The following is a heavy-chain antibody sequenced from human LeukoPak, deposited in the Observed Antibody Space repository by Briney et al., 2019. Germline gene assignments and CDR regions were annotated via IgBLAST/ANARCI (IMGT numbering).Heavy chain of an antibody. V-gene: IGHV4-30-4*01. J-gene: IGHJ3*02. Sequence: SETLSLTCTVSGGSISSGDYYWSWIRQPPGKGLEWIGYIYYSGSTYYNPFLKSRVTISVDTSKNQFSLKLSSVTAADTAVYYCARGGRAGGGGAFDIWGQGTMVTVSS. CDR1: GGSISSGDYY. CDR3: ARGGRAGGGGAFDI. D-gene: IGHD2-21*01. CDR2: IYYSGST.